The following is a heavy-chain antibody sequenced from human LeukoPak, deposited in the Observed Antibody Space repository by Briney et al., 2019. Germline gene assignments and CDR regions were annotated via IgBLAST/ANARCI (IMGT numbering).Heavy chain of an antibody. V-gene: IGHV3-66*01. J-gene: IGHJ4*01. CDR2: IYSGGST. CDR3: THGNSYFDY. Sequence: GSLRLSCAASGFTVSSNYMSWVRQAPGKGLEWVSVIYSGGSTYYADSVKGRFTISRDNSKNTLYLQMNSLRAEDTAVYYCTHGNSYFDYGGKEPWSPSPQ. D-gene: IGHD1-26*01. CDR1: GFTVSSNY.